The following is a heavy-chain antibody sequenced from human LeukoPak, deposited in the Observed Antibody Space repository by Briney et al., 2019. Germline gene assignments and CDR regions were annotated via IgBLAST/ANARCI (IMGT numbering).Heavy chain of an antibody. CDR3: AREGYCGSTSCYSQEKHFDY. V-gene: IGHV1-2*02. J-gene: IGHJ4*02. CDR2: INPNSGGT. D-gene: IGHD2-2*02. CDR1: GYTFTGYY. Sequence: ASVKVSCKASGYTFTGYYMHWVRQAPGQGLEWMGWINPNSGGTNYAQKFQGRVTMTRDTPISTAYMELSRLRSDDTAVYYCAREGYCGSTSCYSQEKHFDYWGQGTLVTVSS.